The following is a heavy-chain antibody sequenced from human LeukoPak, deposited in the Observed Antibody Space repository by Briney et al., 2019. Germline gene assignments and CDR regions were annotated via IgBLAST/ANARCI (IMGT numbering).Heavy chain of an antibody. CDR1: GYTFSVYW. CDR2: IIPNSGGT. V-gene: IGHV1-2*02. D-gene: IGHD3-3*01. CDR3: ARSGDFPI. Sequence: ASVKVSCKASGYTFSVYWIHWVRLAPKEGLEWMGWIIPNSGGTNYAQKFQGRVTMTRDTSISTAYMELSRLTSDDTAVYYCARSGDFPIWGQGTMVTVSS. J-gene: IGHJ3*02.